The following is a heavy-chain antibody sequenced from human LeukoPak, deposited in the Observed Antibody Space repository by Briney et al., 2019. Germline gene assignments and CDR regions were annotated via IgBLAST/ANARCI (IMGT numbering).Heavy chain of an antibody. Sequence: SVKVSCKASGGTFSSYAISWERQAPGQGLEWMGRIIPIFGIANYAQKFQGRVTITADKSTSTAYMELSSLRSEDTAVYYCASGLPGGARHFDYWGQGTLVTVSS. J-gene: IGHJ4*02. D-gene: IGHD3-16*01. CDR1: GGTFSSYA. CDR3: ASGLPGGARHFDY. CDR2: IIPIFGIA. V-gene: IGHV1-69*04.